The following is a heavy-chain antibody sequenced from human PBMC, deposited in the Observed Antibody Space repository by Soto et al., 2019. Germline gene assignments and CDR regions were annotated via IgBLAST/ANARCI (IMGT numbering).Heavy chain of an antibody. Sequence: ASVKVSCKASGGTFSSYTISWVRQAPGQGLEWMGRIIPILGIANYAQKFQGRVTITADKSTSTAYMELSSLRSEDTAVYYCTKNGYDYIWGSYRPLGPFDIWGQGTMVTVSS. V-gene: IGHV1-69*02. J-gene: IGHJ3*02. CDR1: GGTFSSYT. CDR3: TKNGYDYIWGSYRPLGPFDI. CDR2: IIPILGIA. D-gene: IGHD3-16*02.